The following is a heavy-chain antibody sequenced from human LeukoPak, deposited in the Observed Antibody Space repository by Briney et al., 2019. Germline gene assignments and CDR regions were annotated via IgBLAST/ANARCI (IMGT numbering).Heavy chain of an antibody. D-gene: IGHD3-10*01. Sequence: ASVKVSCKASGYTFTGYYIHWVRQAPGQGLEWMGWINPNSGGTNYAQKFQGRVTMTRDTSMSTAYMELSGLRSDDTAVYYCARANMVRGVESFFDRNWFDPWGQGTLVTVSS. J-gene: IGHJ5*02. V-gene: IGHV1-2*02. CDR1: GYTFTGYY. CDR3: ARANMVRGVESFFDRNWFDP. CDR2: INPNSGGT.